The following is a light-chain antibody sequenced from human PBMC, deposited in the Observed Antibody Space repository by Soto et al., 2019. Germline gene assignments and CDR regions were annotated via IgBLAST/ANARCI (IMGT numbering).Light chain of an antibody. CDR3: QQYNTYGT. Sequence: DIQMTQSPSTLSASVGDRVTITCRASQSISSWLAWYQQKPGKAPNLLIYDASSLESGVPSRFRGSGSGTQITLTISSLQPDDFATYYCQQYNTYGTFGQGTKVDIK. J-gene: IGKJ1*01. CDR2: DAS. V-gene: IGKV1-5*01. CDR1: QSISSW.